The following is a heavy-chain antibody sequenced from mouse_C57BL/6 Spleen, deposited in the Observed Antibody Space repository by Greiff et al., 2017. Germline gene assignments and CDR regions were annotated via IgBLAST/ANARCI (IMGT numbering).Heavy chain of an antibody. CDR1: GFTFSDYG. CDR2: ISNFAYSN. CDR3: ARQDNWDGIDY. Sequence: EVQLVESGGGLVQPGGSLKLSCAASGFTFSDYGMAWVRQAPRKGPEWVAFISNFAYSNYYAHTVTGRFTMTRENAKNTLYLERRSLRSEDTARYYCARQDNWDGIDYWGQGTTLTVSS. J-gene: IGHJ2*01. V-gene: IGHV5-15*01. D-gene: IGHD4-1*01.